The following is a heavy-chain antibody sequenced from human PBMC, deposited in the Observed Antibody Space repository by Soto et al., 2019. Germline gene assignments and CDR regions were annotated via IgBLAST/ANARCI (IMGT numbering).Heavy chain of an antibody. J-gene: IGHJ5*02. D-gene: IGHD3-3*02. CDR1: GDSIISSDFY. V-gene: IGHV4-39*01. CDR3: ERNSLALRKNNWFDP. CDR2: IFYLGSS. Sequence: LETLSLTCTVSGDSIISSDFYWGWVRQPPGKGLEWIGSIFYLGSSYYNPSLKSRVTMSVDTSKNQFSLRLRSVTAADTALYFCERNSLALRKNNWFDPWGQGIMVTVYS.